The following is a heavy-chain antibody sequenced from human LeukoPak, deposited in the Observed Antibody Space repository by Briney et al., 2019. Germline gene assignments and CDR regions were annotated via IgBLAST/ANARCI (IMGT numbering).Heavy chain of an antibody. CDR2: INPNSGGT. CDR1: GYTFTGYY. D-gene: IGHD2-15*01. J-gene: IGHJ6*02. V-gene: IGHV1-2*02. Sequence: ASVKVSCKASGYTFTGYYMHWVRQAPGQGLEWMGWINPNSGGTNYAQKFQGRVTMTRDTSISTAYMELSRLRSDDTAVYYCARVDVVVVAASMDVWGQGTMVTVSS. CDR3: ARVDVVVVAASMDV.